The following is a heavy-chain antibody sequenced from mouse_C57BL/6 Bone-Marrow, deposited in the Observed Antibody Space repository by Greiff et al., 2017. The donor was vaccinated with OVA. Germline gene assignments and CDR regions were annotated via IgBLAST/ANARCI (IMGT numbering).Heavy chain of an antibody. V-gene: IGHV2-9*01. CDR1: GFSLTSYG. D-gene: IGHD3-2*02. Sequence: VKLVESGPGLVAPSQSLSITCTVSGFSLTSYGVDWVRQPPGKGLEWLGVIWGGGSTNYNSALMSRLSISKDNSKSQVFLKMNSLQTDDTAMYYCAKHPQLRLRGISYAMDYWGQGTSVTVSS. J-gene: IGHJ4*01. CDR3: AKHPQLRLRGISYAMDY. CDR2: IWGGGST.